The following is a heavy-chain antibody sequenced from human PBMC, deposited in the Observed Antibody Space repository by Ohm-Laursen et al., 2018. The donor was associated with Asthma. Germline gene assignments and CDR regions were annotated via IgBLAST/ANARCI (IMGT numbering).Heavy chain of an antibody. CDR3: ARSWRYYYDSSGYHYFDY. Sequence: SLRLSCAASGFTFSSYGMHWVRQAPGKGLEWVAVIWYDGSNKYYANSVKGRFTISRDNSKNTLYLQMNSLRAEDTAVYYCARSWRYYYDSSGYHYFDYWGQGTLVTVSS. CDR1: GFTFSSYG. V-gene: IGHV3-33*01. J-gene: IGHJ4*02. D-gene: IGHD3-22*01. CDR2: IWYDGSNK.